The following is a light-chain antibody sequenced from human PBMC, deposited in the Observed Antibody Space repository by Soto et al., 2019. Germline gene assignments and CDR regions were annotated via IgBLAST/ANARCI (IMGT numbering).Light chain of an antibody. J-gene: IGKJ2*01. CDR1: QSLLHSNGYNY. Sequence: DIVMTQSPLSLPVTPGEPASISCRSSQSLLHSNGYNYLGWYLQKPGQSPQPLIYLGSNRASGVPDRFSGSGSGTDFTLKISRVEAEDVGVYYCMQALQTPPYTFGQGTKLEIK. CDR2: LGS. CDR3: MQALQTPPYT. V-gene: IGKV2-28*01.